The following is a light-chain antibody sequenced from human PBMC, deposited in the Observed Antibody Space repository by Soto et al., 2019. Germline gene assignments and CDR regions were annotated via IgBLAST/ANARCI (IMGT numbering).Light chain of an antibody. V-gene: IGKV1-5*01. J-gene: IGKJ1*01. CDR1: QNVNNW. CDR3: QQYNTYWT. CDR2: DAS. Sequence: DIQMTQFPSALSASVGDRVTITCRASQNVNNWLAWYQHKPGKAPQLLIYDASVLETGVPPRFSGSGSGTEFTLAISGLQSDDFATYYCQQYNTYWTFGPGTKVEVK.